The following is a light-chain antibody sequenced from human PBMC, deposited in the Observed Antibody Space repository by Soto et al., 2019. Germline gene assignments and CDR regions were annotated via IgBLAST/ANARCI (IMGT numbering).Light chain of an antibody. CDR2: DAS. CDR3: QKYDSAPEA. Sequence: DIQMTPSPSSLSASVGDRVTITCRASQSINNSLAWYQQEPGQVPKLLIYDASTLESGVSSRFSGSGSGTDFTLTISSLQPEDVATYYCQKYDSAPEAFGQGTKLEIK. V-gene: IGKV1-27*01. J-gene: IGKJ1*01. CDR1: QSINNS.